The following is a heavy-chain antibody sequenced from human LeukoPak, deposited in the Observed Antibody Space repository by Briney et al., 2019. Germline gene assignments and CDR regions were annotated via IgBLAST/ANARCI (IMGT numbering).Heavy chain of an antibody. CDR3: ARKGYDYVWGSYRYFDY. D-gene: IGHD3-16*02. J-gene: IGHJ4*02. V-gene: IGHV1-18*01. Sequence: ASVKVSCKASGYTFTSYGISWVRQAPGQGLEWMGWISAYNGNTNYAQKLQGRVTMTTDTSTSTAYMELRSLRSDDTAVYYCARKGYDYVWGSYRYFDYWGQGTLVTVSS. CDR2: ISAYNGNT. CDR1: GYTFTSYG.